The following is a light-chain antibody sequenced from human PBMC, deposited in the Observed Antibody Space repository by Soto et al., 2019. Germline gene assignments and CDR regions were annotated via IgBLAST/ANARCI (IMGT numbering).Light chain of an antibody. CDR3: QQYTSSSGA. J-gene: IGKJ1*01. CDR2: GAS. CDR1: QSVSSN. Sequence: EIVITHSPAPLSVSPGERATLSFRASQSVSSNLAWYQQKPGQAPRLLIYGASTRATGIPARFSGSGSGTEFTLTISSLQPDDFATYYCQQYTSSSGAFAQGTKVDIK. V-gene: IGKV3-15*01.